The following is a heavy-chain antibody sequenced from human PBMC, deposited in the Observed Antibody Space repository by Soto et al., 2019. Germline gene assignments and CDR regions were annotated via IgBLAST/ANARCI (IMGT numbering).Heavy chain of an antibody. CDR2: IYYSGST. Sequence: SETLSLTCTVSGGSISSGGYYWSWIRQHPGKGLEWIGYIYYSGSTYYNPSLKSRVTISVDTSKNQFSLKLSSVTAADTAVYYCARGARAWYYYDSSGYYFDYWGQGTLVTVSS. V-gene: IGHV4-31*03. CDR1: GGSISSGGYY. D-gene: IGHD3-22*01. J-gene: IGHJ4*02. CDR3: ARGARAWYYYDSSGYYFDY.